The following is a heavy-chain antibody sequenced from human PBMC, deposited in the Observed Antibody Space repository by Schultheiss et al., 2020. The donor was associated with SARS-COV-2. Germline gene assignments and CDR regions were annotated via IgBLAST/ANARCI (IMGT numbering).Heavy chain of an antibody. CDR1: GGSISSYY. V-gene: IGHV4-59*01. Sequence: SETLSLTCTVSGGSISSYYWSWIRQPPGKGLEWIGYIYYSGSTNYNPSLKSRVTISVDTSKNQFSLKLSSVTAADTAVYYCARDRCGGDCLFDYWGQGTLVTVSS. CDR2: IYYSGST. J-gene: IGHJ4*02. D-gene: IGHD2-21*02. CDR3: ARDRCGGDCLFDY.